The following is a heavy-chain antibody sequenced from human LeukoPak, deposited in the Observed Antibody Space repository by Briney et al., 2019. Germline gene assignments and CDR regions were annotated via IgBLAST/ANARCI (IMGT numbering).Heavy chain of an antibody. Sequence: SQTLSLTCAVSGGSISSGGFSWNWIRQPPGRGLEWIGYIYHSGSAHYSPSLKSRVTISVDTSKNQFSLKLSSVTAADTAVYYCARHPTFWSGYYTRYYGMDVWGQGTTVTVSS. D-gene: IGHD3-3*01. CDR3: ARHPTFWSGYYTRYYGMDV. CDR1: GGSISSGGFS. CDR2: IYHSGSA. V-gene: IGHV4-30-2*05. J-gene: IGHJ6*02.